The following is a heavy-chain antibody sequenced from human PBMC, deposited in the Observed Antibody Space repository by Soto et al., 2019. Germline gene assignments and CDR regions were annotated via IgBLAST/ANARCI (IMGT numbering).Heavy chain of an antibody. CDR3: AHRQIGVSQWNYGDFDY. Sequence: QITLKESGPTLVKPTQTLTLTCTFSGFSLSTSGVGVGWIRQPPGKALEGLVIIYWDDDKRYSPSLRNRLTISKDTSKNQVVLIMTNVDPEDTATYFCAHRQIGVSQWNYGDFDYWGQGILVTVSS. V-gene: IGHV2-5*02. CDR1: GFSLSTSGVG. D-gene: IGHD3-3*01. J-gene: IGHJ4*02. CDR2: IYWDDDK.